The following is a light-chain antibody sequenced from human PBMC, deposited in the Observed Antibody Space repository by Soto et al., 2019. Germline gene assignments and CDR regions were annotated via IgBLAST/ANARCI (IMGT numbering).Light chain of an antibody. CDR3: QEYGSSRT. J-gene: IGKJ1*01. V-gene: IGKV3-20*01. CDR2: GAS. Sequence: EIVLTQSPGTLSLSPGERATLSCRTSQSVSSSYLAWYQQKAGQAPRLLIYGASSRATGIPDRFSGSGSGTDFTLTINRLEPEDFAVYYCQEYGSSRTFGQGTKAEIK. CDR1: QSVSSSY.